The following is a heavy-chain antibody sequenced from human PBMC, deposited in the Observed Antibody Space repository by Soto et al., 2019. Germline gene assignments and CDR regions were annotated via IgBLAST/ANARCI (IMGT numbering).Heavy chain of an antibody. D-gene: IGHD2-8*02. CDR2: INPSGST. Sequence: SETLSLTCAVYGVSFSGYYWTWIRQPPGKGLEWIGYINPSGSTYYNPSLKSRVTMSLDTSKNQFSLKLTSVTAVDTALYYCARNMDTWSSLPFDIWGQGTMVTVSS. V-gene: IGHV4-34*10. J-gene: IGHJ3*02. CDR3: ARNMDTWSSLPFDI. CDR1: GVSFSGYY.